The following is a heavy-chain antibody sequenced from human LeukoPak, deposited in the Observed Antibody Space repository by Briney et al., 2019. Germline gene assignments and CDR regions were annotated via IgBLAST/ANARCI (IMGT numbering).Heavy chain of an antibody. Sequence: GESLKISCKGSGYSFTSYWIGWVRQMPGKGLEWMGIIYPGDSDTRYNPSFQGQVTISADKSISTAYLQWSSLKASDTAMYYCARKGGPYYYYYYMDVWGKGTTVTVSS. CDR3: ARKGGPYYYYYYMDV. CDR1: GYSFTSYW. CDR2: IYPGDSDT. D-gene: IGHD2-15*01. V-gene: IGHV5-51*01. J-gene: IGHJ6*03.